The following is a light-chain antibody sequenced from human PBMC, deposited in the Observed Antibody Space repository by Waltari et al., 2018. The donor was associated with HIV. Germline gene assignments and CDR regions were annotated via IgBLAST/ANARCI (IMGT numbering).Light chain of an antibody. CDR1: PSVSSH. Sequence: EFVLTQSPATLSLSPGEGATLSCRASPSVSSHLAWYQQIPGHPPRLLIYGTSNRAPGVPARFSGSWSGTDFTLTISSLEPEDFAVYFCQQRSDWPYTFGQGTKVEIK. J-gene: IGKJ2*01. CDR2: GTS. V-gene: IGKV3-11*01. CDR3: QQRSDWPYT.